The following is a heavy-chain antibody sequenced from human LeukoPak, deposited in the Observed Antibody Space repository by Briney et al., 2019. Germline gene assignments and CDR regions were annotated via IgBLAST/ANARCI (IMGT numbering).Heavy chain of an antibody. CDR3: AKAGRVGYYDSSGYYQRGFQH. D-gene: IGHD3-22*01. CDR1: GFTFSSYG. Sequence: GGSLRLSCAASGFTFSSYGMHWVRQAPGKGLEWVAFIRYDGSNKYYADSVKGRFTISRDNSKNTLYLQMNRLRAEDTAVYYCAKAGRVGYYDSSGYYQRGFQHWGQGILVTVSS. J-gene: IGHJ1*01. CDR2: IRYDGSNK. V-gene: IGHV3-30*02.